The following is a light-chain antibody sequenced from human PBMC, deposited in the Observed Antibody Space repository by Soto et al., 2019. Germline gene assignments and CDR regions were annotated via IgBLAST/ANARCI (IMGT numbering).Light chain of an antibody. CDR3: QQYNKFPSLT. CDR1: QSVSSN. CDR2: GAS. Sequence: EIVMTQSPATLSVSPGERATLSCRASQSVSSNLAWYQQKPGQAPRLLIYGASTRATGIPARFSGSGSGTEFTLTIGSLQSEDFAVYYCQQYNKFPSLTFGGGPKVEIK. V-gene: IGKV3-15*01. J-gene: IGKJ4*01.